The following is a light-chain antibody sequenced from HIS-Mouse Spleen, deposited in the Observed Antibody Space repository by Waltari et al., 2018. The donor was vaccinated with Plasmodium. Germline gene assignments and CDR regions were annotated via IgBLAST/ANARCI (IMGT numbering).Light chain of an antibody. CDR2: EVS. V-gene: IGLV2-8*01. CDR1: SSDVGGYHY. CDR3: SSYAGSNNWV. J-gene: IGLJ3*02. Sequence: QSALTQPPSASGSPGPSVTISCTGTSSDVGGYHYVPWYQQHPGKAPKRMIYEVSKRPSGVPDRFSGSKSGNTASLTVSGLQAEDEADYYCSSYAGSNNWVFGGGTKLTVL.